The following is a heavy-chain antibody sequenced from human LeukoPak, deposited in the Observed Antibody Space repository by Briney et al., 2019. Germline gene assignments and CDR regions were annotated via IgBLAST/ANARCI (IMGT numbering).Heavy chain of an antibody. CDR2: IYSGGST. D-gene: IGHD6-13*01. J-gene: IGHJ4*02. V-gene: IGHV3-53*01. CDR1: GFTVSSNY. Sequence: GGSLRLSCAASGFTVSSNYMSWVRQAPGKGLEWVSVIYSGGSTYYADSVKGRFTISRDNSKNTLYLQMNSLRAEDTAVFYCAKYPASGGYFDYWGQGTLVTVSS. CDR3: AKYPASGGYFDY.